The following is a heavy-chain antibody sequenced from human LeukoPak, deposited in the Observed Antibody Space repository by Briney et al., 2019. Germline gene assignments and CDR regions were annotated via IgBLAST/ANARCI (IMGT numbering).Heavy chain of an antibody. CDR1: GYSFTGYY. CDR3: ARDTTTDDAFDI. Sequence: ASVKVSCKASGYSFTGYYMHWVRQAPGQGLERMGWINPNSGGRRYAQKFQGRVTLTRDTSISTAYLELSRLTSDDTAVYYCARDTTTDDAFDIWGQGTLVIVSS. J-gene: IGHJ3*02. V-gene: IGHV1-2*02. D-gene: IGHD1-26*01. CDR2: INPNSGGR.